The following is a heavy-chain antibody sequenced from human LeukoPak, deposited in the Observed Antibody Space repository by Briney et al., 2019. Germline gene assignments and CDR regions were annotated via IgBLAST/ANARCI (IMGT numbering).Heavy chain of an antibody. CDR3: ASHRGDGYNIFDY. CDR1: GGSISSYY. CDR2: IYYSGST. J-gene: IGHJ4*02. Sequence: SETLSLTCTVSGGSISSYYWSWIRQPPGKGLEWIGYIYYSGSTNYNPSLKSRVTISVDTSKNQFSLKLSSVTAADTAVYYCASHRGDGYNIFDYWGQGTLVTVSS. V-gene: IGHV4-59*01. D-gene: IGHD5-24*01.